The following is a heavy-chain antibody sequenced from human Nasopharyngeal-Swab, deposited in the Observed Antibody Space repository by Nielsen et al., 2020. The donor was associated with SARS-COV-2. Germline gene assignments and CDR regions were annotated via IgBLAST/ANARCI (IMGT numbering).Heavy chain of an antibody. Sequence: SETLSLTCTVSGGSISSSSYYWGWIRQPPGKGLEWIGYIYYSGSTYYNPSLKSRVTISVDTSKNQFSLKLSSVTAADTAVYYCARGYSSGWYSSWGQGTLVTVSS. CDR2: IYYSGST. CDR1: GGSISSSSYY. D-gene: IGHD6-19*01. J-gene: IGHJ4*02. CDR3: ARGYSSGWYSS. V-gene: IGHV4-39*07.